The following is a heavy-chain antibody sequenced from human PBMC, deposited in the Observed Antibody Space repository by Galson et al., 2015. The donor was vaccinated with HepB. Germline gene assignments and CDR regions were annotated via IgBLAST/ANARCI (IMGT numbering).Heavy chain of an antibody. D-gene: IGHD5-24*01. J-gene: IGHJ4*02. Sequence: SETLSLTCTVSGGSISSSSYYWGWIRQPPGKGLEWIGSIYYSGSTYYNPSLKSRVTISVDTSKNQFSLKLSSVTAADTAVYYCASTPRDGYQRKFDYWGQGTLVTVSS. CDR3: ASTPRDGYQRKFDY. CDR2: IYYSGST. CDR1: GGSISSSSYY. V-gene: IGHV4-39*01.